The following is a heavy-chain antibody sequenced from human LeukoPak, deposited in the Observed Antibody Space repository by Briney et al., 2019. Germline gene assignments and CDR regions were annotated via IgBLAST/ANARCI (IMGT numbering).Heavy chain of an antibody. J-gene: IGHJ4*02. CDR1: GGSISGYY. Sequence: SETLSLTCTVSGGSISGYYWSWIRQPPGKGLEYIGYIYYSGSTNYSPSLKSRVTISVDTSNHQFSLKLSSVTAADTAVYYCARLDTIFGVAKGFDYWGQGTLVAVSS. CDR2: IYYSGST. D-gene: IGHD3-3*01. CDR3: ARLDTIFGVAKGFDY. V-gene: IGHV4-59*01.